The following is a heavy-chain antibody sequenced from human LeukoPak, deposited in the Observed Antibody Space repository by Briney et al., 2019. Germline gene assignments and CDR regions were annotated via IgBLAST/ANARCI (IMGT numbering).Heavy chain of an antibody. V-gene: IGHV3-15*01. CDR3: TTYSGSYYYYYMDV. J-gene: IGHJ6*03. D-gene: IGHD1-26*01. CDR2: IKSKTDGGTT. Sequence: KSGGSLRLSCAASGFTFNNAWMSWVRQAPGKGLEWVGRIKSKTDGGTTDYAAPVKGGFTISRDDSKNTLYLQMNSLKTEDTAVYYCTTYSGSYYYYYMDVWGKGTTVTISS. CDR1: GFTFNNAW.